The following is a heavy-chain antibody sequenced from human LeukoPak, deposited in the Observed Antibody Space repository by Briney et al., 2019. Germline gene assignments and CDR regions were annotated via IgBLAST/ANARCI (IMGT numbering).Heavy chain of an antibody. Sequence: SGTLSLTCTVSGGSLSSSSYYWGWTRLPPGKGLGWIGSIYYSASTSYNPSLKSRVTISVDPSKNQFSVKLSSVTAADTAVYYCARQGFGVVQMDVWGKGTTVTVSS. D-gene: IGHD3-3*01. CDR2: IYYSAST. V-gene: IGHV4-39*01. CDR3: ARQGFGVVQMDV. CDR1: GGSLSSSSYY. J-gene: IGHJ6*04.